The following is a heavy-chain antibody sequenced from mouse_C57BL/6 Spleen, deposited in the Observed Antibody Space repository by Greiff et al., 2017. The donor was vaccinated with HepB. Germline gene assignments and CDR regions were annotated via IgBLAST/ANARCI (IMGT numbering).Heavy chain of an antibody. Sequence: QVQLQQPGAELVMPGASVKLSCKASGYTFTSYWMHWVKQRPGQGLEWIGEIDPSDSYTNYNQKFKGKSKLTVDKSSSTAYMQLSSLTSEDSAVYYCARGGNYDYDRSYWYFDVWGTGTTVTVSS. J-gene: IGHJ1*03. CDR2: IDPSDSYT. CDR3: ARGGNYDYDRSYWYFDV. D-gene: IGHD2-4*01. V-gene: IGHV1-69*01. CDR1: GYTFTSYW.